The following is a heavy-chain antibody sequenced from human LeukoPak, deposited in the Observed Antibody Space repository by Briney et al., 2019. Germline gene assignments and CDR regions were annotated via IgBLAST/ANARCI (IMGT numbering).Heavy chain of an antibody. CDR3: ARACGDYYDSSGYFDY. V-gene: IGHV4-39*07. J-gene: IGHJ4*02. CDR1: GGSISSSSYY. CDR2: IYYSGST. D-gene: IGHD3-22*01. Sequence: SETLSLTCTVSGGSISSSSYYWGWIRQPPGKGLEWIGSIYYSGSTYYNPSLKSRVTISVDTSKNQFSLKLSSVTAADTAVYYCARACGDYYDSSGYFDYWGQGTLVTVSS.